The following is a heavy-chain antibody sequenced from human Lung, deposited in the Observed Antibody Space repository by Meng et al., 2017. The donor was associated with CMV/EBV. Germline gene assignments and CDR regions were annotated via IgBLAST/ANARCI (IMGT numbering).Heavy chain of an antibody. J-gene: IGHJ5*02. D-gene: IGHD3-10*01. Sequence: QEQLRGSGPERVKPSETLSLTCTVSGGSISSYYWSWFRQPPGKGLEWIGYISSSGSTNYNPSLKSRVTISVDTSKNQFSLKLSSVTAADTAVYYCAREEGIGGFDPWGQGTLVTVSS. CDR3: AREEGIGGFDP. CDR2: ISSSGST. CDR1: GGSISSYY. V-gene: IGHV4-59*01.